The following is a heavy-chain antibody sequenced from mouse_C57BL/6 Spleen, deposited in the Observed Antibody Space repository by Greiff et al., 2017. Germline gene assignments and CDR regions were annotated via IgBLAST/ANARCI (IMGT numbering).Heavy chain of an antibody. D-gene: IGHD2-5*01. J-gene: IGHJ2*01. CDR2: IDPSDSYT. Sequence: QVQLQQPGAELVKPGASVKLSCKASGYTFTSYWMQWVKQRPGQGLEWIGEIDPSDSYTNYNQKFEGKATLTVDTSSSTAYMQLSSLTSEDSAVYYCARSDYSNYLYYFDYWGQGTTLTVSS. CDR3: ARSDYSNYLYYFDY. CDR1: GYTFTSYW. V-gene: IGHV1-50*01.